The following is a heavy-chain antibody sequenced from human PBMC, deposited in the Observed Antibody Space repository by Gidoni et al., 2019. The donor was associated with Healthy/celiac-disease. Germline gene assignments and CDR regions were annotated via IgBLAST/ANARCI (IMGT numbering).Heavy chain of an antibody. CDR1: GYTFTSYA. V-gene: IGHV1-3*01. D-gene: IGHD2-21*01. CDR2: INAGNGNT. CDR3: ARDDWAYYYYGMDV. Sequence: QSGAEVKKPGASVKVSCKASGYTFTSYAMHWVRQAPGQRLEWMGWINAGNGNTKYSQKFQGRVTITRDTSASTAYMELSSLRSEDTAVYYCARDDWAYYYYGMDVWGQGTTVTASS. J-gene: IGHJ6*02.